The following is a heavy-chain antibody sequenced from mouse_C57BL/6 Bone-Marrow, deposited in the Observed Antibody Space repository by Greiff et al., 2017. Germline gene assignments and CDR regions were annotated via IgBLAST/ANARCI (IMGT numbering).Heavy chain of an antibody. Sequence: EVKLMESGGGLVQPGGSLKLSCAASGFTFSDYYMYWVRQTPEKRLEWVAYISNGGGSTYYPDTVKGRFTISRDNAKNTLYLQMSRLKSEDTAMYYCARPYYKVMDYAMDYWGQGTSVTVSS. CDR1: GFTFSDYY. V-gene: IGHV5-12*01. J-gene: IGHJ4*01. CDR3: ARPYYKVMDYAMDY. D-gene: IGHD1-3*01. CDR2: ISNGGGST.